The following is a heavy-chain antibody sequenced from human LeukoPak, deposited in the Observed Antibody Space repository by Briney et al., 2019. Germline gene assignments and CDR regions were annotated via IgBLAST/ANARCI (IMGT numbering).Heavy chain of an antibody. CDR3: ARGFDY. CDR1: GGSFSAYY. CDR2: INHSGST. V-gene: IGHV4-34*01. J-gene: IGHJ4*02. Sequence: SETLSLTCGVYGGSFSAYYWTWIRQPPGKGLEWIGEINHSGSTNYNPSLKSRVTMSVDTSKNQFSLKLGSVTAADTAVYYCARGFDYWGQGTLVTVSS.